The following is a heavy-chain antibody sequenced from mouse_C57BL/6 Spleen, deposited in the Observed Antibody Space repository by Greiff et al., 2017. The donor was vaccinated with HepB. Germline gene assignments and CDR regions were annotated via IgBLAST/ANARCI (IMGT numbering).Heavy chain of an antibody. CDR2: IDPETGGT. CDR1: GYTFTDYE. J-gene: IGHJ4*01. D-gene: IGHD2-4*01. Sequence: VQLQQSGAELVRPGASVTLSCKASGYTFTDYEMHWVKQTPVHGLEWIGAIDPETGGTAYNQKFKGKAILTADKSSSTAYMELRSLTSEDSAVYYCTRDGLRQWVAMDYWGQGTSVTVSS. V-gene: IGHV1-15*01. CDR3: TRDGLRQWVAMDY.